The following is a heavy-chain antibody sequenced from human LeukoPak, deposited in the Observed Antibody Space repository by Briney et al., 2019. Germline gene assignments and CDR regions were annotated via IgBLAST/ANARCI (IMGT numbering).Heavy chain of an antibody. D-gene: IGHD1-26*01. CDR3: ARSVVGATVRCDY. CDR1: GYTFTGYY. CDR2: INPNSGGT. Sequence: GASVKVSCKASGYTFTGYYMHWVRQAPGQGLEWMGWINPNSGGTNYAQKFQGRVTMTRDTSISTAYMELSGLRSDDTAVYYCARSVVGATVRCDYWGQGTLVTVSS. J-gene: IGHJ4*02. V-gene: IGHV1-2*02.